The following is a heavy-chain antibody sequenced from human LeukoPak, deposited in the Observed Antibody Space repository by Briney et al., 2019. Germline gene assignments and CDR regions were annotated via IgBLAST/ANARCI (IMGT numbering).Heavy chain of an antibody. V-gene: IGHV1-2*04. D-gene: IGHD5-12*01. Sequence: ASVKVSCKASGYTFTGYYMHLVRQAPGQGLEWMGWINPNSGGTNYAQKFQGWVTMTRDTSIRTAYMELSRLRSDDTAVYYGARAESGYDYVGYYGMDVWGKGTTVTVSS. CDR3: ARAESGYDYVGYYGMDV. J-gene: IGHJ6*04. CDR1: GYTFTGYY. CDR2: INPNSGGT.